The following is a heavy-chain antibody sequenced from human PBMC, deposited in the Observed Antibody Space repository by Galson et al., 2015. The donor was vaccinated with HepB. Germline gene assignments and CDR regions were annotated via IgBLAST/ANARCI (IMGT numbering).Heavy chain of an antibody. CDR2: IFSSGGT. Sequence: LSLTCSVSGDSIKSGIYYWSWIRQHPGKGLEWIGYIFSSGGTDYNPSLRSRVSMSIDTSKSEISLTVRSVTAADTAIYYCARELNWPSGNAFDVWGRGTSVTVSS. D-gene: IGHD1-20*01. J-gene: IGHJ3*01. V-gene: IGHV4-31*03. CDR1: GDSIKSGIYY. CDR3: ARELNWPSGNAFDV.